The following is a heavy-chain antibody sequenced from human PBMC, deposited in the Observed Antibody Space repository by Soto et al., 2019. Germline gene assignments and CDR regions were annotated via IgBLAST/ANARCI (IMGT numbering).Heavy chain of an antibody. D-gene: IGHD2-2*01. CDR2: INSDGSST. V-gene: IGHV3-74*01. CDR3: ARDRYCSSTSCYADAFDI. CDR1: GFTFSSYW. Sequence: SLRLSCAASGFTFSSYWMHWVRQAPGKGLVWVSHINSDGSSTSYADSVKGRFTISRDNAKNTLYLQMNSLRAEDTAVYYCARDRYCSSTSCYADAFDIWGQGTMVTVSS. J-gene: IGHJ3*02.